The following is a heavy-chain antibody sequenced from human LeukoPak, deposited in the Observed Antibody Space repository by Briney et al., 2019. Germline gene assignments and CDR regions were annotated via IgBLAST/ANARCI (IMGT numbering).Heavy chain of an antibody. J-gene: IGHJ4*02. V-gene: IGHV3-23*01. CDR1: GFTFSSYA. CDR3: AYQREDYYDSSGLFDY. Sequence: GGSLRLSCAASGFTFSSYAMSWVRQAPGKGLEWVSAISGSGGSTYYADSAKGRFTISRDNSKNTLYLQMNSLRAEDTAVYYCAYQREDYYDSSGLFDYWGQGTLVTVSS. D-gene: IGHD3-22*01. CDR2: ISGSGGST.